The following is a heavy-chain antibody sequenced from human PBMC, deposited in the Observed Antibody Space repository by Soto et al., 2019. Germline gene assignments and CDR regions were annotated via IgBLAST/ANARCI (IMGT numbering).Heavy chain of an antibody. CDR1: GSTFSSYA. Sequence: SVKVSCKASGSTFSSYAISWVRQAPGQGLEWMGGIIPIFGTANYAQKFQGRVTITADESTSTAYMELSSLRSEDTAVYYCARVSGLRSPGVGASNWFDPWGQGTLVTVSS. CDR3: ARVSGLRSPGVGASNWFDP. CDR2: IIPIFGTA. V-gene: IGHV1-69*13. D-gene: IGHD1-26*01. J-gene: IGHJ5*02.